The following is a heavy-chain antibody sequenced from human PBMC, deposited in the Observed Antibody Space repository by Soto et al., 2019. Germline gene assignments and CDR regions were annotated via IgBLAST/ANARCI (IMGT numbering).Heavy chain of an antibody. Sequence: GGSLRLSCAASGFTFDDYGMSWVRQTPGKGLEWVSGINWNGGSTGYADSVKGRFTISRDNAKNSLSLQMNSLRGEDTAVYYCASDPQGYYGSGSYWGAAFDIWGQGTMVTVSS. CDR2: INWNGGST. D-gene: IGHD3-10*01. J-gene: IGHJ3*02. CDR3: ASDPQGYYGSGSYWGAAFDI. V-gene: IGHV3-20*04. CDR1: GFTFDDYG.